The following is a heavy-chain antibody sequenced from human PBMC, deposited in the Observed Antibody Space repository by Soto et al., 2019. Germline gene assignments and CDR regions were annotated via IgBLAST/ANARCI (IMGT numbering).Heavy chain of an antibody. V-gene: IGHV4-59*08. CDR1: GGSISSYY. J-gene: IGHJ6*03. CDR3: ARHGGHCSGGRCYGHYYYYLDV. CDR2: IYYSGNT. D-gene: IGHD2-15*01. Sequence: QVQLQESGPGLLKPSETLSLTCAVSGGSISSYYWSWIRQPPGKGLEWIGYIYYSGNTNDNPSLKSRVTISVDTSKNQFSLKLTSVTAADTAQHYCARHGGHCSGGRCYGHYYYYLDVWGKGTTVTVSS.